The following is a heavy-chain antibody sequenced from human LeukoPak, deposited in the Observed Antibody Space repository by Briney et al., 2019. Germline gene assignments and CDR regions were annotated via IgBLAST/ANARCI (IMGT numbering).Heavy chain of an antibody. CDR3: ARSSGRSPNRDYMDV. Sequence: ASVKVSCKASGYSFTGYYMHWVRQAPGQGLEWMGIINPSGGSTSYAQKFQGRVTMTRDTSTSTVYMELSSLRSEDTAVYYCARSSGRSPNRDYMDVWGKGTTVTISS. V-gene: IGHV1-46*01. CDR2: INPSGGST. J-gene: IGHJ6*03. D-gene: IGHD1-14*01. CDR1: GYSFTGYY.